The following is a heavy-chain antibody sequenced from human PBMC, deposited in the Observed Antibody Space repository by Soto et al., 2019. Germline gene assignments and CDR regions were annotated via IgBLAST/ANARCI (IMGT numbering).Heavy chain of an antibody. Sequence: QIQLVQSGAEVKKPGASVKVSCKASGYPFTGYSVGWVRQAPGQGPEWMGWISAYSGDTYYAQRFQDRLTMATDASTSTAYXXXXXXXXXXXXVXXXXXXXXXXGDYAWSLKYWGQGTLVTVSS. D-gene: IGHD4-17*01. J-gene: IGHJ4*02. CDR2: ISAYSGDT. CDR1: GYPFTGYS. CDR3: XXXXXXXGDYAWSLKY. V-gene: IGHV1-18*01.